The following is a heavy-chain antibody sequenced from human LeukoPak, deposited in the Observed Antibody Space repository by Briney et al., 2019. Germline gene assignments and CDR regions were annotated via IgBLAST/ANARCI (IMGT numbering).Heavy chain of an antibody. V-gene: IGHV3-48*03. CDR3: ARDQRDGLWFGEFDY. CDR2: ISSSGSPI. J-gene: IGHJ4*02. D-gene: IGHD3-10*01. CDR1: GFTFSSHE. Sequence: GGSLRLSCAASGFTFSSHEMNWVRQAPGKGLEWVSYISSSGSPIYYADSVKGRFTISRDNARNSLYLQMNSLRAEDTAVYYCARDQRDGLWFGEFDYWGQGTLVTVSS.